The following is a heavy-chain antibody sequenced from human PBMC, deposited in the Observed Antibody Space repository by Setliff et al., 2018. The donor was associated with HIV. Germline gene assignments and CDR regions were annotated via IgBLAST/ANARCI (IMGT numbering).Heavy chain of an antibody. Sequence: SETLSLTCTVSGGSISSHYWSWIRQPPGKGLEWIGSFYHTGSTHYNPSLKSRTTMSLDTSRNQVSLKLSSVTAADTAVYYCARQQLVTLLPDYWGQGTLVTVSS. V-gene: IGHV4-59*08. CDR1: GGSISSHY. J-gene: IGHJ4*02. CDR2: FYHTGST. D-gene: IGHD6-13*01. CDR3: ARQQLVTLLPDY.